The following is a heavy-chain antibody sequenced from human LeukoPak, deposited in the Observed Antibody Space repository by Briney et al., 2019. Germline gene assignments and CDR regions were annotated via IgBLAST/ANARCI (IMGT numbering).Heavy chain of an antibody. CDR1: GVSISSGSYY. CDR3: ARVEWLNAFDI. Sequence: SETLSLTCTVSGVSISSGSYYWSWIRQPAGKGLEWIGRIYTSGSTNYNPSLKSRVTISVDTSKNQFSLKLSSVTAADTAVYYCARVEWLNAFDIWGQGTMVTVSS. J-gene: IGHJ3*02. V-gene: IGHV4-61*02. D-gene: IGHD3-3*01. CDR2: IYTSGST.